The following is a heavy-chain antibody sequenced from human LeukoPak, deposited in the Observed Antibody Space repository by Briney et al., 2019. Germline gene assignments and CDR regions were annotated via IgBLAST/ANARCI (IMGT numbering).Heavy chain of an antibody. CDR1: GFTFGDYA. J-gene: IGHJ4*02. CDR3: TRVSDTAMVVDY. CDR2: IRSKAYGGTT. D-gene: IGHD5-18*01. V-gene: IGHV3-49*04. Sequence: GGSLRLSCTASGFTFGDYAMSWVRQAPGKGLEWVGFIRSKAYGGTTEYAASVKGRFTISRDDSKSIAYLQMNSLKTEDTAVYYCTRVSDTAMVVDYWGQGTLVTVSS.